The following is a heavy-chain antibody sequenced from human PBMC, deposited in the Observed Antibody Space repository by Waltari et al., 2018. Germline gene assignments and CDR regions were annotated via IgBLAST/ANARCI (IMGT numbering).Heavy chain of an antibody. Sequence: QVQLQESGPGLVKPSETLSLTCAVSGGSVSNSYWSWIRQPPGKGLEWIGYSYYSGTTNYNPSLKSRVTISVDTSKNQFSLTLRSVTAADTAVYYCARVGGRWYFPLWGRGTLVTVSS. CDR2: SYYSGTT. V-gene: IGHV4-59*02. J-gene: IGHJ2*01. D-gene: IGHD2-15*01. CDR1: GGSVSNSY. CDR3: ARVGGRWYFPL.